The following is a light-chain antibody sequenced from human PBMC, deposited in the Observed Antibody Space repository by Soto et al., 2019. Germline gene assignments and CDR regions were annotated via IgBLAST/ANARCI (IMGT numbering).Light chain of an antibody. J-gene: IGKJ1*01. CDR3: QQYHTFPWT. CDR2: AAS. Sequence: IQMTQSPSSLSASVGDRVSITCRASQDIVNFVAWFQQRPGQAPKSLIFAASILQSGVASKFSGSRSGTDFTLTIYNLQPEDFATYSCQQYHTFPWTFGQGTRLEVK. CDR1: QDIVNF. V-gene: IGKV1-16*02.